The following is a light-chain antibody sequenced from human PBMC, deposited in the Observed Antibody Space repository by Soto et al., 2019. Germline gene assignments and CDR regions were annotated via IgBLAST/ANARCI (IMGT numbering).Light chain of an antibody. J-gene: IGKJ1*01. V-gene: IGKV3-11*01. CDR2: DAS. CDR3: QQRSNWPVT. CDR1: QSVSRY. Sequence: EIVLTQSPATLSLSPGERATLSCRASQSVSRYLAWYQQKPGQAPRLLIYDASNRATGIPARFSGSGSGTDVTLTISNLEPEEFAVYYCQQRSNWPVTFGQGTKVEIK.